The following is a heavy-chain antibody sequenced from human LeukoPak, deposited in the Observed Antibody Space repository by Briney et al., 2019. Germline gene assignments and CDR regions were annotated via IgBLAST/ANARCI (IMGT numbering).Heavy chain of an antibody. V-gene: IGHV1-46*01. CDR1: GYTFASYY. J-gene: IGHJ4*02. CDR3: AREAGTAMAPFDY. CDR2: INPSGGST. D-gene: IGHD5-18*01. Sequence: ASVKVSCKASGYTFASYYIHWVRQAPGQGLEWMGIINPSGGSTSYAQKFQGRVTMTRDTSTSTVYMELSSQRSEDTAVYDCAREAGTAMAPFDYWGQGTLVTVSS.